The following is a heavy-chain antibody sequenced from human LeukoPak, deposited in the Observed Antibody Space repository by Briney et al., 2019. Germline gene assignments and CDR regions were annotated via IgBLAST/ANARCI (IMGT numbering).Heavy chain of an antibody. CDR3: AKDNYDYGDYDGGDY. CDR1: GFTFSSYG. Sequence: GGSLRVSCAASGFTFSSYGMHWVRQPPGKGLEWVAFIRYDGSNKYYADSVKGRFTISRDNSRDTLHLQMNSLRAEDTAVYYCAKDNYDYGDYDGGDYWGQGTLVTVSS. V-gene: IGHV3-30*02. CDR2: IRYDGSNK. D-gene: IGHD4-17*01. J-gene: IGHJ4*02.